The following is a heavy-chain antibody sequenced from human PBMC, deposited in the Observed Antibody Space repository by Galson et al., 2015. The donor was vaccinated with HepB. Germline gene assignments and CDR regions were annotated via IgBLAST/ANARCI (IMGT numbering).Heavy chain of an antibody. CDR1: GFTFSSYA. CDR3: AKDGEGCPYGY. Sequence: SLRLSCAASGFTFSSYAMSWVRQAPGKGLEWVSAISGSGGSTYYADSVKGRFTISRDNSKNTLYLQMNSLSAEDTAVYYCAKDGEGCPYGYWGQGTLVTVSS. V-gene: IGHV3-23*01. J-gene: IGHJ4*02. CDR2: ISGSGGST. D-gene: IGHD3-10*01.